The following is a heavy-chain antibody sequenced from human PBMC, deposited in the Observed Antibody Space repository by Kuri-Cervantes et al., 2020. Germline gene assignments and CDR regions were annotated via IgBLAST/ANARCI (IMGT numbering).Heavy chain of an antibody. CDR2: INHSGST. CDR3: ARDPPTGYDFWSGYYGGYFDY. J-gene: IGHJ4*02. V-gene: IGHV4-34*01. D-gene: IGHD3-3*01. CDR1: GGSFSGYY. Sequence: SETLSLTCAVYGGSFSGYYWSWIRQPPGKGLEWIGEINHSGSTNYNPSLKSRVTISVDTSKNQFSLKLSSVTAADTAVYYCARDPPTGYDFWSGYYGGYFDYWGQGILVTVSS.